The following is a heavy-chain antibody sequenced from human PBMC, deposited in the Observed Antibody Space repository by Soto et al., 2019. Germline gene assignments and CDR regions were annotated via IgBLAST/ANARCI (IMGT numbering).Heavy chain of an antibody. CDR1: GFTFSSYA. CDR2: ISGSGGST. J-gene: IGHJ4*02. Sequence: EVQLLESGGGLVQPGGSLRLSCAASGFTFSSYAMSWVRQAPGKGLEWVSAISGSGGSTYYADSVKGRFTISRDNSKNTLYLQMNSLRAEDTAVYHCAKDSPIAAAFVVGTVSDYWGQGTLVTVSS. D-gene: IGHD6-13*01. CDR3: AKDSPIAAAFVVGTVSDY. V-gene: IGHV3-23*01.